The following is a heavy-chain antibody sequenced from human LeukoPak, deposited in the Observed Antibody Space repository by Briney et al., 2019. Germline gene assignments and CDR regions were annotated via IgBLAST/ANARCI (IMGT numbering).Heavy chain of an antibody. CDR1: GFTFSSYS. D-gene: IGHD6-19*01. J-gene: IGHJ4*02. CDR3: ASISSGWGLDY. Sequence: GGSLRLSCAASGFTFSSYSMNWVRQAPGKGLEWVSYISSSSSYIYYADSVKGRFTISRDNAKNSLYLQMNSLRAEDTAVYYCASISSGWGLDYWGQGTLVTVSS. V-gene: IGHV3-21*05. CDR2: ISSSSSYI.